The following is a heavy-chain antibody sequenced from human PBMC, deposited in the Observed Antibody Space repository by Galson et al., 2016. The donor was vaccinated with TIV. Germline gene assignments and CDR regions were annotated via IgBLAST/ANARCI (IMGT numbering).Heavy chain of an antibody. D-gene: IGHD1/OR15-1a*01. V-gene: IGHV1-2*04. CDR1: GYTFTEYY. CDR3: AKIGQEHDALGI. Sequence: SVKVSCKASGYTFTEYYIHWVRQAPGQGLEWMGWINPNSGGTMYAQKFQGWVTMTRDTSITTAYMELSRLKSDDTAVYYCAKIGQEHDALGIWGQGTMVTVFS. CDR2: INPNSGGT. J-gene: IGHJ3*02.